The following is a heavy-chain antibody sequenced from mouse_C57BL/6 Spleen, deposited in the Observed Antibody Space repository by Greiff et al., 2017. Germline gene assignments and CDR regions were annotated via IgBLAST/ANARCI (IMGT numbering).Heavy chain of an antibody. Sequence: VQLQQPGAELVMPGASVKLSCKASGYTFTSYWMHWVKQRPGQGLEWIGEIDPSDSYTNYNQKFKGKSTLTVDKSSSTAYMQRSSLTSEDSAVYYCARKDYDYDWFAYWGQGTLVTVSA. CDR1: GYTFTSYW. CDR2: IDPSDSYT. CDR3: ARKDYDYDWFAY. D-gene: IGHD2-4*01. J-gene: IGHJ3*01. V-gene: IGHV1-69*01.